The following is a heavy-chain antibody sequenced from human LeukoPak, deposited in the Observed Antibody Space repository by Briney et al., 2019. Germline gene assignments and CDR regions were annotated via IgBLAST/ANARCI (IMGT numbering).Heavy chain of an antibody. D-gene: IGHD1-26*01. CDR3: ARADRSGTYNFDY. V-gene: IGHV3-48*02. J-gene: IGHJ4*02. CDR1: GFTFSSYS. Sequence: GGSLRLSCAASGFTFSSYSMNWVRQAPGKGLEWVSYISGTSRTIYYADSVKGRFTISRDNAKNSLSLQMNSLRDGDTAVYYCARADRSGTYNFDYWGQGILVTVSS. CDR2: ISGTSRTI.